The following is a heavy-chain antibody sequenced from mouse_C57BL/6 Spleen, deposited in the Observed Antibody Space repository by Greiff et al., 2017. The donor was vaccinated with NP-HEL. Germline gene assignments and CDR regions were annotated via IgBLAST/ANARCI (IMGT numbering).Heavy chain of an antibody. CDR3: ARAGTRAMDY. Sequence: EVNVVESGGGLVKPGGSLKLSCAASGFTFSDYGMHWVRQAPEKGLEWVAYISSGSSTIYYADTVKGRFTISRDNAKNTLFLQMTSLRSEDAAMYYCARAGTRAMDYWGQGTSVTVSS. CDR2: ISSGSSTI. J-gene: IGHJ4*01. V-gene: IGHV5-17*01. D-gene: IGHD4-1*01. CDR1: GFTFSDYG.